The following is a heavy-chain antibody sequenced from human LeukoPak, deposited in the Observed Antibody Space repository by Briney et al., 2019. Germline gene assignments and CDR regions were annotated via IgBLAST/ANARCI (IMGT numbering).Heavy chain of an antibody. D-gene: IGHD3-16*02. Sequence: ASVKVSCKASGGTFSSYAISWVRQAPGQGLEWMGGIIPIFGTANYAQKFQGRVTITTDESPSTAYMELSSLRSEDTAVYYCARGARGPGGHYYDHVWGSYRYHYFDYWGQGTLVTVSS. CDR1: GGTFSSYA. J-gene: IGHJ4*02. V-gene: IGHV1-69*05. CDR3: ARGARGPGGHYYDHVWGSYRYHYFDY. CDR2: IIPIFGTA.